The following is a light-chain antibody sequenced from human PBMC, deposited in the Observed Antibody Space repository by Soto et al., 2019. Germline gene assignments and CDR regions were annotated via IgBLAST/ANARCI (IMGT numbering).Light chain of an antibody. J-gene: IGKJ4*01. Sequence: EIVLTQSPATLSLSPGNRATLSCRASQSVSSYLAWYQQKPGQAPRLLIYDASNRATGIPARFSGSGSGTDFTLTITSLEPEDFAVYYCQRRSTWPSTFGGGTKVEIK. CDR2: DAS. CDR3: QRRSTWPST. CDR1: QSVSSY. V-gene: IGKV3-11*01.